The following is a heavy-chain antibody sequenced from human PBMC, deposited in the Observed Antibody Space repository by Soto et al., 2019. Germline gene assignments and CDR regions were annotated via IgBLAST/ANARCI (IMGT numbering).Heavy chain of an antibody. CDR1: GFTFGDYA. CDR3: AKDQVLCISTSCPLRDYYYYYGMDV. V-gene: IGHV3-23*01. Sequence: PGGSLRLSCTASGFTFGDYAMSWVRQAPGKGLEWVSAISGSGGSTYYADPVKGRFTISRDNSKNTLYLQMNSLRAEDTAVYYCAKDQVLCISTSCPLRDYYYYYGMDVWGQGTTVTVSS. J-gene: IGHJ6*02. D-gene: IGHD2-2*01. CDR2: ISGSGGST.